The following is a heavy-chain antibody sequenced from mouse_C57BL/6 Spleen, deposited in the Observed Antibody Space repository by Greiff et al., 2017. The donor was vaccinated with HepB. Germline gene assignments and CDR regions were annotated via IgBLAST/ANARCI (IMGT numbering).Heavy chain of an antibody. V-gene: IGHV5-4*03. CDR2: ISDGGSYT. D-gene: IGHD1-1*01. Sequence: EVMLVESGGGLVKPGGSLKLSCAASGFTFSSYAMSWVRQTPEKRLEWVATISDGGSYTYYPDNVKGRFTISRDNAKNNLYLQMSHLKSEDTAMYYCARRCYYSSSGGYWYFDVWGTGTTVTVSS. CDR1: GFTFSSYA. CDR3: ARRCYYSSSGGYWYFDV. J-gene: IGHJ1*03.